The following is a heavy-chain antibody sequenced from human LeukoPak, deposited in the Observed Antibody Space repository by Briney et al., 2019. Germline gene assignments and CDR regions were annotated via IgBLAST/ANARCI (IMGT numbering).Heavy chain of an antibody. V-gene: IGHV4-59*01. CDR1: GGSISSYY. D-gene: IGHD6-6*01. J-gene: IGHJ4*02. CDR2: IYYSGST. CDR3: ARGVEYSSSSGLGY. Sequence: PSETLSLTCTVSGGSISSYYWSWIRPPPGKGLEWIGYIYYSGSTNYNPSLKSRVTISVDTSKNQFSLKLSSVTAADTAVYYCARGVEYSSSSGLGYWGQGTLVTVSS.